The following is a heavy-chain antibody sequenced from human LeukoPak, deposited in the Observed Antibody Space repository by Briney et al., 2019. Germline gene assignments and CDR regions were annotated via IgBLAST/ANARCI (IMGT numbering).Heavy chain of an antibody. Sequence: ASVKVSCKASGYTFTGYFMHWVRLAPGQGLEWMGWINPNSGGTNYAQKFQGRVTMTRDTSISTAYMELSRLRSDDTAVYYCARGLCDYGSGSCHRAEADFDYWGQGTLVTVSS. CDR1: GYTFTGYF. D-gene: IGHD3-10*01. CDR2: INPNSGGT. CDR3: ARGLCDYGSGSCHRAEADFDY. V-gene: IGHV1-2*02. J-gene: IGHJ4*02.